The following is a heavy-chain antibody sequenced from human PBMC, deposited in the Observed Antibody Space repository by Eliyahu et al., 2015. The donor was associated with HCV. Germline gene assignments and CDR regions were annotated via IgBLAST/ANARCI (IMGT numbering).Heavy chain of an antibody. CDR1: GSTFGDSG. J-gene: IGHJ4*02. Sequence: EVQVVESGGGVVQPGQSLRLSCTVSGSTFGDSGXXWFRQAPGKGLEWIAIIRSKAYGGATEYAASVEGRFTFSADDSKSVAYLQMNGLKPEDTAIYYCSRQGPPTEYGGHGPLFDYWGQGTLVTVSS. D-gene: IGHD4-23*01. CDR2: IRSKAYGGAT. V-gene: IGHV3-49*03. CDR3: SRQGPPTEYGGHGPLFDY.